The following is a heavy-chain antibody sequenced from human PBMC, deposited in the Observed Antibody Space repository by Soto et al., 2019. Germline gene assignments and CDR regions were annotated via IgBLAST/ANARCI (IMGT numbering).Heavy chain of an antibody. CDR1: GFAFSTYA. J-gene: IGHJ6*02. CDR2: ISGSGGSS. V-gene: IGHV3-23*01. CDR3: AKVTKRAAAGRYEYYKYGMGV. D-gene: IGHD6-13*01. Sequence: EVQLLESGGALEHPGGSLRLSCAASGFAFSTYAMTWVRQAPGKGLERVSVISGSGGSSYYAASVKGRFTISRDNSKNTLYLQMNGLRAEDTALYYCAKVTKRAAAGRYEYYKYGMGVWGQGTTVTVSS.